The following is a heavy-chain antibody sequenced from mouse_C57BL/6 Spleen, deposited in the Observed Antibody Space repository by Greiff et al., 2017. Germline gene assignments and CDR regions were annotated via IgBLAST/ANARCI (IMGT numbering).Heavy chain of an antibody. CDR3: ARGGIYDGYLFDY. D-gene: IGHD2-3*01. CDR1: GYAFSSYW. Sequence: VQLQQSGAELVKPGASVKISCKASGYAFSSYWMNWVKQRPRKGLEWIGQIYPGDGDTNYNGKFKGKATLTADKSSSTAYMQLSSLTSEDSAVYFCARGGIYDGYLFDYWGQGTTLTVSS. V-gene: IGHV1-80*01. CDR2: IYPGDGDT. J-gene: IGHJ2*01.